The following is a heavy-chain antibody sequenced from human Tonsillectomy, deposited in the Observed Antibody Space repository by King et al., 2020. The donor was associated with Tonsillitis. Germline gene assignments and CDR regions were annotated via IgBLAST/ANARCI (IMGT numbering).Heavy chain of an antibody. CDR3: ARHLNPYGDYGYYYYGIDV. J-gene: IGHJ6*02. D-gene: IGHD4-17*01. CDR2: INPNSGGT. Sequence: AQLVQSGAEVKKPGASVKFSCKASGYTFTGYYMHWVRQAPGQGLECMGWINPNSGGTDCAQKFQGRVTMSRDTSISTAYMELSRLRSDDTAVYYCARHLNPYGDYGYYYYGIDVWGQGTTVTVSS. V-gene: IGHV1-2*02. CDR1: GYTFTGYY.